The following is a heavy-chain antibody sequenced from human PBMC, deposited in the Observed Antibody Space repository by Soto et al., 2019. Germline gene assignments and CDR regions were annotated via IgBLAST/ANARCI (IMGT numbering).Heavy chain of an antibody. J-gene: IGHJ6*02. CDR1: GYTFTSYY. D-gene: IGHD6-13*01. Sequence: QVQLVQSGAEVKKPGASVKVSCKASGYTFTSYYMHWVRQAPGQGLEWMGIINPSGGSTSYAQKFKGRLTMTRDTSTSTGYMELSSLRSEDTAVYYCARGGGAAAGDTYGYYYYGMDVWGQGTTVTVSS. CDR2: INPSGGST. CDR3: ARGGGAAAGDTYGYYYYGMDV. V-gene: IGHV1-46*03.